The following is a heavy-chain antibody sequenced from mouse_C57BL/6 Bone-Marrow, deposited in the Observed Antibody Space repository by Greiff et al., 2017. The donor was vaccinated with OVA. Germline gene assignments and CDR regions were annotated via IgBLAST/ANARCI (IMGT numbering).Heavy chain of an antibody. J-gene: IGHJ2*01. D-gene: IGHD3-2*02. CDR3: TTDSSGSDY. CDR1: GFNIKDDY. Sequence: EVQLQQSGAELVRPGASVKLSCTASGFNIKDDYMHWVKQRPEQGLEWIGWIDPENGDTEYASKFQGKATITADTSSNTAYLQLSSLTSGDTAVYYCTTDSSGSDYWGQGTTLTVSS. CDR2: IDPENGDT. V-gene: IGHV14-4*01.